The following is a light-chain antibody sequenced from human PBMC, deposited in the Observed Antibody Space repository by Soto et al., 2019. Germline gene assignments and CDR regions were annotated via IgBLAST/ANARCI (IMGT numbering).Light chain of an antibody. CDR3: SSYVGSNNYV. CDR1: SSDVGRYNY. CDR2: EVT. V-gene: IGLV2-8*01. Sequence: QSALTQPHSASGSPGQSVNISCIGTSSDVGRYNYVSWYQHHPGKAPKLIIYEVTKRPSGVPDRFSGSKSANTASLTVSGLQADDEADYYCSSYVGSNNYVFGTGTKLTVL. J-gene: IGLJ1*01.